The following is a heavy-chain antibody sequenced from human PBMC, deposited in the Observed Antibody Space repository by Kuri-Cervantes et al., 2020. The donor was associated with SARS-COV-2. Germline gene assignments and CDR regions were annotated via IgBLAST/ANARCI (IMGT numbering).Heavy chain of an antibody. Sequence: ASVKVSCKASGYTFTDHYIYWVRQAPGQGLEWMGWISAYNGNTNYPQKLQGRVTMTTDTSTSTAYMELRSLRSDDTAVFYCARMGWYFDLWGRGTLVTVSS. CDR2: ISAYNGNT. CDR3: ARMGWYFDL. CDR1: GYTFTDHY. J-gene: IGHJ2*01. V-gene: IGHV1-18*04.